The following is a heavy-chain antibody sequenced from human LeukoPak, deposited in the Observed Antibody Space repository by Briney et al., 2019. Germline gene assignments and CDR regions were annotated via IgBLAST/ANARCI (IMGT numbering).Heavy chain of an antibody. CDR2: IYGRGSS. J-gene: IGHJ5*02. Sequence: PSETLSLTCTVSGGSISSYHWSWIRQPPGKGLEWIGFIYGRGSSDYNTSLRSRVTFSLDTSKNQFSLKLTSVPAADTAVYYCAATFWVENKFFDPWGQGTLVTVSS. V-gene: IGHV4-4*09. D-gene: IGHD2/OR15-2a*01. CDR3: AATFWVENKFFDP. CDR1: GGSISSYH.